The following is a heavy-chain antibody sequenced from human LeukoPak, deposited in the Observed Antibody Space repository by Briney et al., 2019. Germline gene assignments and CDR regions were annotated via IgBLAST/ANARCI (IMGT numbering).Heavy chain of an antibody. Sequence: GESLKISCKGSGYSFTNYWIVWVRQMPGKGLEWMGIIFPGDSDTRYSPSFQGQVTISADKSISTAYLQWSSLKASDTAMYYCARLGYSGYDYRNNWFDPWGQGTLVTVSS. CDR2: IFPGDSDT. CDR3: ARLGYSGYDYRNNWFDP. CDR1: GYSFTNYW. D-gene: IGHD5-12*01. J-gene: IGHJ5*02. V-gene: IGHV5-51*01.